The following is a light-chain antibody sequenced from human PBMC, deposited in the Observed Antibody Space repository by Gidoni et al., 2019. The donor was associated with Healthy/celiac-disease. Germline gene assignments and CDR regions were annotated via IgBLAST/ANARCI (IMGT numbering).Light chain of an antibody. CDR1: QGISSY. J-gene: IGKJ1*01. CDR2: AAS. CDR3: QQYYSYPWT. V-gene: IGKV1-8*01. Sequence: AIRMTHSPSSFSASTGDRVTITCRASQGISSYLAWYQQKPGKAPKLLIYAASTMQSGVPSRCSGSGSGTDFTITISCLQAEDFATYYCQQYYSYPWTFGQGTKVEIK.